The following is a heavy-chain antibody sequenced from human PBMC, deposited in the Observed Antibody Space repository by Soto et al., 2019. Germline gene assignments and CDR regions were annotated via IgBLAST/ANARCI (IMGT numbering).Heavy chain of an antibody. J-gene: IGHJ4*02. D-gene: IGHD2-2*02. Sequence: SVKVSCKASGYTFTSYAISWVRQAPGQGLEWMGWINAYNGNRNYAQKLQGRVTMTKDTSTSTAYMELRSLRSDDTAVYYCARQRVVPAAIVPHFDYWGQGTLVTVSS. CDR2: INAYNGNR. CDR1: GYTFTSYA. V-gene: IGHV1-18*01. CDR3: ARQRVVPAAIVPHFDY.